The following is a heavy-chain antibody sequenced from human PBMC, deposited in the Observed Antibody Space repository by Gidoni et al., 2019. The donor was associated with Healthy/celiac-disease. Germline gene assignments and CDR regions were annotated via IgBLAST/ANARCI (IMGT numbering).Heavy chain of an antibody. CDR1: GFTVSSYP. D-gene: IGHD3-10*01. V-gene: IGHV3-30-3*01. J-gene: IGHJ4*02. CDR2: ISYDGSNK. CDR3: ARDSSDPLYYYGSGSYGYDY. Sequence: QVQLVESGAGVVPRGGSRGLSCAAPGFTVSSYPMHWVRQAPGPGLEWVSVISYDGSNKYYADSVKGRFTISRDNSKNTLYLQMNSLRAEDTAVYYCARDSSDPLYYYGSGSYGYDYWGQGTLVTVSS.